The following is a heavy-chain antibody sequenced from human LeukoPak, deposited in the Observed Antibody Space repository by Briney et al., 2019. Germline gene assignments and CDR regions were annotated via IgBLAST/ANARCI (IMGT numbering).Heavy chain of an antibody. CDR3: ATADVRSGSLY. J-gene: IGHJ4*02. D-gene: IGHD5-12*01. CDR2: ISYDGSNK. V-gene: IGHV3-30*01. Sequence: GGSLRLSCAASGFTFSSYAMHWVRQAPGKGLEWVAVISYDGSNKYYADSVKGRFTISRDNSKNTLYLQMNSLRAEDTAVYYCATADVRSGSLYWGQGTLVTVSS. CDR1: GFTFSSYA.